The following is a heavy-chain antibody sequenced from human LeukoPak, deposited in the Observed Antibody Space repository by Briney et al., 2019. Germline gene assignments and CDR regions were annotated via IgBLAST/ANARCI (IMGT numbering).Heavy chain of an antibody. V-gene: IGHV4-39*01. J-gene: IGHJ5*02. CDR1: GGSISSSSYY. Sequence: SETLSLTCTVSGGSISSSSYYWGWIRQPPGKGLEWIGSIYYSGSTYYNPSLKSRVTISVDTSKNQFSLKLNSVTAADTAVYYCARQRSLLTVAWFDPWGQGTLVTVSP. D-gene: IGHD6-19*01. CDR3: ARQRSLLTVAWFDP. CDR2: IYYSGST.